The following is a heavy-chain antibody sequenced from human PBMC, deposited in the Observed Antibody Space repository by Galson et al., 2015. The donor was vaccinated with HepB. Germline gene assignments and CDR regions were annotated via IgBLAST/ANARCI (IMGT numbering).Heavy chain of an antibody. Sequence: CLRLSCAASGFTFSSHAMNWVRRAPGKGLEWVSGINNAGGGAKHADSVKGRFSISRDNSRNTLYLQMNTLRVEDTAVYYCATRDWGLVLGGWGQGSLVTVSS. CDR1: GFTFSSHA. J-gene: IGHJ4*02. D-gene: IGHD2-21*01. V-gene: IGHV3-23*01. CDR3: ATRDWGLVLGG. CDR2: INNAGGGA.